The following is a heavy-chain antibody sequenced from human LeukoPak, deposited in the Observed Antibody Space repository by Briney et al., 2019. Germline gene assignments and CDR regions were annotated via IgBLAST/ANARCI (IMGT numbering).Heavy chain of an antibody. Sequence: PSETLSLTCTVSDYSISSGYYWGWIRQPPGKGLEWIGYIYYSGSTNYNPSLKSRVTISVDTSKNQFSLKLSSVTAADTAVYYCARRHDILTGYDYWGQGTLVTVSS. CDR1: DYSISSGYY. CDR3: ARRHDILTGYDY. V-gene: IGHV4-61*01. J-gene: IGHJ4*02. CDR2: IYYSGST. D-gene: IGHD3-9*01.